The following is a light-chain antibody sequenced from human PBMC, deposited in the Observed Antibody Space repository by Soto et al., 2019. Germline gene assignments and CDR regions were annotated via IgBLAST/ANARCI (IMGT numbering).Light chain of an antibody. V-gene: IGLV2-14*01. CDR2: DVS. CDR3: SSYTSSSTLVV. J-gene: IGLJ2*01. CDR1: SSDVGGYNY. Sequence: QSVLTQPASVSGSPGQSIIISCTGTSSDVGGYNYVSWYQQQPGKAPKLMIYDVSNRPSGVSNRFSGSKSGNTASLTISGLQAEDEADYYCSSYTSSSTLVVFGGGTKLTVL.